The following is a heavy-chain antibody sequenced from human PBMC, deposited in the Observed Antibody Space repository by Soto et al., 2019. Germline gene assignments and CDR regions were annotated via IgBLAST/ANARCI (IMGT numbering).Heavy chain of an antibody. CDR3: AREVGGGWRYYYYMDV. J-gene: IGHJ6*03. D-gene: IGHD6-19*01. CDR1: GFTFSSYS. Sequence: PGGSLRLSCAASGFTFSSYSMNWVRQAPGKGLEWVSYISSSSSTIYYADSVKGRFTISRDNAKNSLYLQMNSLRAEDTAVYYCAREVGGGWRYYYYMDVWGKGTTVTVSS. CDR2: ISSSSSTI. V-gene: IGHV3-48*01.